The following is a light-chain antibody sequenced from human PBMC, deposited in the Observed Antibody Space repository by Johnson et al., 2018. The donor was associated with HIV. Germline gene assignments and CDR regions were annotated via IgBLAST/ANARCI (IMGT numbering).Light chain of an antibody. CDR3: GAWDSTLNAYV. J-gene: IGLJ1*01. V-gene: IGLV1-51*01. CDR1: SSNIENDY. CDR2: DNN. Sequence: QSVLTQPPSVSAAPGEKVNISCSGSSSNIENDYVSWYQQLPGTAPKLLIYDNNKRPSGIPDRLSGSKSGTSATLGITGLQTGDEGDYFCGAWDSTLNAYVFGTGTKVTVL.